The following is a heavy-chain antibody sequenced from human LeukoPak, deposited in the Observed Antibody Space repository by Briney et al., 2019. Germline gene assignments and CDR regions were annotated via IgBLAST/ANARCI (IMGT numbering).Heavy chain of an antibody. Sequence: GASVKVSCKASGGTFSSYAISWVRQAPGQGLEWMGGIIPIFGTANYAQKFQGRVTTTADESTSTDYMEMSSLRSRDTDVYYCARAYCTNGVCYEGYFDYWGQGTRVTVSS. CDR3: ARAYCTNGVCYEGYFDY. V-gene: IGHV1-69*13. J-gene: IGHJ4*02. CDR1: GGTFSSYA. D-gene: IGHD2-8*01. CDR2: IIPIFGTA.